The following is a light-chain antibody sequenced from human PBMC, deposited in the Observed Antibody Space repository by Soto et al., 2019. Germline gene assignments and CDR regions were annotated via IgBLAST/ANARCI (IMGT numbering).Light chain of an antibody. J-gene: IGKJ2*01. V-gene: IGKV3-15*01. CDR1: QNIRSS. CDR3: QQYDIWPPYT. Sequence: EVVMTQSPASLSASPGDRVTLSCGSSQNIRSSLAWYQQRPGQAPRLLIYDASTRATGIPTRFSGGGSGTEFTVTISSLQSEDFAIYYCQQYDIWPPYTVGQGTKVEIK. CDR2: DAS.